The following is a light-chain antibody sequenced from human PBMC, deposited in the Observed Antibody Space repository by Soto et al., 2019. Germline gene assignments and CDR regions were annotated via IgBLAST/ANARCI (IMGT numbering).Light chain of an antibody. V-gene: IGKV3-20*01. CDR1: QSVSSSY. CDR2: CAS. J-gene: IGKJ1*01. CDR3: QQYGSSRWT. Sequence: EIVLTHSPGTLSLSPGERATLSCRASQSVSSSYLAWYQQKPGQAPRLLIYCASSSATGIPDRFSGSGSGTDFTLTISRLEPEDFAVYYCQQYGSSRWTFGQGTKVDIK.